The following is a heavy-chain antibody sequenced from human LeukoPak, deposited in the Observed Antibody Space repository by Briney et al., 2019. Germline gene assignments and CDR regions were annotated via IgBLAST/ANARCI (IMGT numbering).Heavy chain of an antibody. CDR2: ISVRAGTI. Sequence: GGSLRLSCAASGFGFGQSEMNWVRQAPGKGLGWIAYISVRAGTIYYADSAEGRFTISRDDAKNSLYLQMNGLRVEDTAVYYCARVSSGSYFGYYYYYMDVWAKGPRSPSP. CDR1: GFGFGQSE. J-gene: IGHJ6*03. CDR3: ARVSSGSYFGYYYYYMDV. V-gene: IGHV3-48*03. D-gene: IGHD1-26*01.